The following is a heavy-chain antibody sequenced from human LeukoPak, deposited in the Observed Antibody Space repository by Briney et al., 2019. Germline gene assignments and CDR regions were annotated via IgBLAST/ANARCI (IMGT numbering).Heavy chain of an antibody. Sequence: GGSLRLSCAASGFSFSDHYMDWVRQAPGKGLDWVARIRDKAHGYTTDYAASVKGRFTISRDDSENSVYLQTLSLKTEDTAFYYCVRASSAGSWFDPWGQGTLVTVSS. CDR2: IRDKAHGYTT. D-gene: IGHD3-10*01. CDR3: VRASSAGSWFDP. V-gene: IGHV3-72*01. J-gene: IGHJ5*02. CDR1: GFSFSDHY.